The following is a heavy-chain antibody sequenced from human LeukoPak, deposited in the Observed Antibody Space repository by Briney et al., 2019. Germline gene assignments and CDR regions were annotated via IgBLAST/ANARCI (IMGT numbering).Heavy chain of an antibody. CDR3: AREFKLPNWFDP. V-gene: IGHV3-15*01. CDR1: GFTFSNAW. D-gene: IGHD1-7*01. J-gene: IGHJ5*02. Sequence: PGGSLRLSCAASGFTFSNAWMSWVRQAPGKGLEWVGRIKSKTDGGTTDYAAPVKGRFTISRDDSKNTLYLQMNSLRAEDTAVYYCAREFKLPNWFDPWGQGTLVTVSS. CDR2: IKSKTDGGTT.